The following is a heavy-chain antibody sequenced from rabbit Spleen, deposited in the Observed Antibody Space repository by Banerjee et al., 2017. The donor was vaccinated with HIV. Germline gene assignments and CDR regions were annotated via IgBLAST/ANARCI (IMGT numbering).Heavy chain of an antibody. CDR3: GRGGDYVAFIYDYYSGMDL. J-gene: IGHJ6*01. Sequence: QSLEESGGDLVKPGASLTLSCTASGFSFSNKAVMCWVRQAPGKGLEWIACINAVTGKAVYASWAKGRFTFSKTSSTTVTLQLNSLTAADTATYFCGRGGDYVAFIYDYYSGMDLWGPGTLVTVS. V-gene: IGHV1S40*01. CDR1: GFSFSNKAV. CDR2: INAVTGKA. D-gene: IGHD2-1*01.